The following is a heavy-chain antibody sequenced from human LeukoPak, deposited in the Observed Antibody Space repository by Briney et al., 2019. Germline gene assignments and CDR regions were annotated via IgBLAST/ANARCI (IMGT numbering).Heavy chain of an antibody. CDR2: ISHSGGT. CDR1: GESFSAYY. D-gene: IGHD2-21*02. J-gene: IGHJ5*02. CDR3: ARHIVVMTWPPNGWFDP. Sequence: SETLSLTCAVFGESFSAYYWTWIRQSPGKGLEWIGQISHSGGTNYSPSLKSRVTISLDTSKNQFSLKLRSVTAADTAIYYCARHIVVMTWPPNGWFDPWGQGTLVTVSS. V-gene: IGHV4-34*01.